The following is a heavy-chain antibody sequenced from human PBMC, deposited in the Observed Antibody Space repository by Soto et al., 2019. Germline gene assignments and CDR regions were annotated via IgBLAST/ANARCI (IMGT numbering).Heavy chain of an antibody. CDR3: ATANWSHHYFDP. V-gene: IGHV4-34*01. Sequence: SETLSLTCAVYGGSFSGYYWSWLRQPPGKGLEWIGEINHSGSPNYNPSLKSRVTISVDTSKNQFSLKMTSVTAADTAVYYCATANWSHHYFDPWGQGTLVTVSS. D-gene: IGHD1-1*01. CDR2: INHSGSP. J-gene: IGHJ5*02. CDR1: GGSFSGYY.